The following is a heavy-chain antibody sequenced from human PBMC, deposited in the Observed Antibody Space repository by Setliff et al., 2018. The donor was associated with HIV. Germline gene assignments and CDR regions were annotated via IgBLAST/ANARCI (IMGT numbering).Heavy chain of an antibody. J-gene: IGHJ3*02. CDR3: ARDQCSGGSCYSGDAFDI. CDR1: GFTFSSYS. Sequence: QTSETLSLSCAASGFTFSSYSMNWVRQAPGKGLEWVSYISSSSSTIYYADSVKGRFTISRDNAKNSLYLQMNSLRAEDTAVYYCARDQCSGGSCYSGDAFDIWGQGTMVTVSS. V-gene: IGHV3-48*04. CDR2: ISSSSSTI. D-gene: IGHD2-15*01.